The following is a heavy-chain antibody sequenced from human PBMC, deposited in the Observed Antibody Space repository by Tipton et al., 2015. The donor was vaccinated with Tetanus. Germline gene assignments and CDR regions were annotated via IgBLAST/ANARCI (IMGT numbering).Heavy chain of an antibody. J-gene: IGHJ4*02. Sequence: SLRLSCEASGFTFSNYRMNWVRQAPGKGLQWVASISSTSSYIYYADSLKGRFTISRDNTKNSLYLQINSLRAEDAALYYCVSGRTLDYWGQGTLVTVSS. CDR1: GFTFSNYR. CDR2: ISSTSSYI. V-gene: IGHV3-21*06. CDR3: VSGRTLDY. D-gene: IGHD1-26*01.